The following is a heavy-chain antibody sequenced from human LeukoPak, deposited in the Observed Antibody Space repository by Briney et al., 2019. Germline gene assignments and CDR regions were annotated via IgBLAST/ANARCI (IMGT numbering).Heavy chain of an antibody. CDR3: ARGVPYDSWSGPHYSDY. D-gene: IGHD3-3*01. CDR2: IKQDGSQE. V-gene: IGHV3-7*01. CDR1: RSTLCTYW. J-gene: IGHJ4*02. Sequence: GSLRLSCAASRSTLCTYWMSWVRQAPGKGLEWVAHIKQDGSQEYYVDSVKGRFTISRDSAKNSLYLQMNSLRAEDTVVYYCARGVPYDSWSGPHYSDYWGQGTLVTVSS.